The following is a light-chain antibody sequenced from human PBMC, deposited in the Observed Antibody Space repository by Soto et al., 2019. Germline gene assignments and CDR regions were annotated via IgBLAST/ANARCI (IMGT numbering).Light chain of an antibody. CDR3: QQRSNWPPT. V-gene: IGKV3-11*01. CDR2: DAS. CDR1: QIVSSSY. J-gene: IGKJ5*01. Sequence: IVLTQSPGTLSLSPGERATLSCGACQIVSSSYLAWYQQKPGQAPRLLIYDASNRATGIPARFSGSGSGTDFTLTISSLEPEDFAVYYCQQRSNWPPTFGQGTRLEIK.